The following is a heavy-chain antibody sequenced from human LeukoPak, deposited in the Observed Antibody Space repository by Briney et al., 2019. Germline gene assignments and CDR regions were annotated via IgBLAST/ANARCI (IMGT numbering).Heavy chain of an antibody. V-gene: IGHV3-21*01. D-gene: IGHD6-6*01. J-gene: IGHJ6*03. CDR1: GFTFSSNS. CDR3: ARDSSSSSSLYYMDV. Sequence: PGGSLRLSCAASGFTFSSNSMNWVRQAPGKGLEWVSSISTSSIYIYYADSVKGRFTISRDNAKNSLYLQMNSLRAEDTAVYYCARDSSSSSSLYYMDVWGKGTTVTVSS. CDR2: ISTSSIYI.